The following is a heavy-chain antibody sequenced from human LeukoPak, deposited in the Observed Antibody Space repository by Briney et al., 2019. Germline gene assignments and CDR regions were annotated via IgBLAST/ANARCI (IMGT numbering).Heavy chain of an antibody. Sequence: ASVKVSCRASGYTFTGYYMHWVRQAPGQGLEWMGWINPNSGGTNYAQKFQGRVTMTRDTSISTAYMELSRLRSDDTAVYYCAREASLIKQLGGRVRWFDPWGQGTLVTVSS. CDR1: GYTFTGYY. CDR2: INPNSGGT. J-gene: IGHJ5*02. D-gene: IGHD6-6*01. CDR3: AREASLIKQLGGRVRWFDP. V-gene: IGHV1-2*02.